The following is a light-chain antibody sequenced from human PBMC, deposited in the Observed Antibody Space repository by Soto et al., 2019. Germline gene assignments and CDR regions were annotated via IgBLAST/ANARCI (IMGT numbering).Light chain of an antibody. CDR3: QQSYSTPYT. J-gene: IGKJ2*01. CDR2: AAS. V-gene: IGKV1-39*01. CDR1: QGISSY. Sequence: DIPMTQSPSSLAAAVGDRVTITCRASQGISSYLNWYQQKPGKAPKLLIYAASSLQSGVPSRFSGSGSGTDFTLTISSLRPEDFATYYCQQSYSTPYTFGQGTKLEIK.